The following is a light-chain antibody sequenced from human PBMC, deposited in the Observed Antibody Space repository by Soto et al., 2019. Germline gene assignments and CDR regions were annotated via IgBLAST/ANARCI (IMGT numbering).Light chain of an antibody. J-gene: IGKJ5*01. CDR2: AAS. V-gene: IGKV3-20*01. Sequence: VLPPSASTLALSQGGRAALCFRACQRVSSSYLAWYQQKPGQVPRLLMYAASSRATGIPDRFSGSGSGTDFTLTISRLEAEDFAVYYCQQSSSSPITFGQGTRLEI. CDR1: QRVSSSY. CDR3: QQSSSSPIT.